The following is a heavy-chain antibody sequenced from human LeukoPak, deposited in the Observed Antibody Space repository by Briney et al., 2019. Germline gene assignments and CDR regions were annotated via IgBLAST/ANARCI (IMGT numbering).Heavy chain of an antibody. CDR1: GFNFSSYA. V-gene: IGHV3-30*02. CDR2: IRYDASTK. Sequence: GGSLRLSCAASGFNFSSYAMHWVRQAPGKGLEGVALIRYDASTKFYADSAKGRFTISGDNSKNTLNLQMNSLRAEDTAVYYCAKGGRDGLYYFDYWGQETLVTVSS. CDR3: AKGGRDGLYYFDY. J-gene: IGHJ4*02. D-gene: IGHD5-24*01.